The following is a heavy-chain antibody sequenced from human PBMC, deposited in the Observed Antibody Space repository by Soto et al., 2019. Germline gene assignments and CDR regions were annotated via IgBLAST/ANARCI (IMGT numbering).Heavy chain of an antibody. J-gene: IGHJ4*02. D-gene: IGHD3-10*01. CDR1: GYTFTSYG. CDR2: ISAYNGNT. CDR3: ARDGSAITMVSSAPINFDS. Sequence: ASVKVSCKASGYTFTSYGISWVRQAPGQGLEWMGWISAYNGNTNYAQKLQGRVTMTTDTSTSTAYMELRSLRSDDTAVYYCARDGSAITMVSSAPINFDSLGQETLLTVSS. V-gene: IGHV1-18*01.